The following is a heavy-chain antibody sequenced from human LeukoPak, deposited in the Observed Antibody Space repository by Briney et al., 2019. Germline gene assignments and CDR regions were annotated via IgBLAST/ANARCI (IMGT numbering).Heavy chain of an antibody. Sequence: PGGSLRLSCAASGFTFTIYSMNWVRQAPGKGLEWVSSISSYSTYMSYADSVKGRFTISRDNSKNTLYLQMNSLRAEDTAVYYCAKAARVTMIVVVNKGPFDYWGQGTLVTVSS. CDR3: AKAARVTMIVVVNKGPFDY. CDR2: ISSYSTYM. CDR1: GFTFTIYS. V-gene: IGHV3-21*04. D-gene: IGHD3-22*01. J-gene: IGHJ4*02.